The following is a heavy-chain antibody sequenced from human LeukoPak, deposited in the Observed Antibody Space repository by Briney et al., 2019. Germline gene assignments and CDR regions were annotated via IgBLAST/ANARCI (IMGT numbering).Heavy chain of an antibody. J-gene: IGHJ4*02. CDR1: GFTFSNYW. CDR3: ARVVQLWSGGYYFDY. Sequence: GGSLRLSCAASGFTFSNYWMSWVRQAPGKGLEWVANIKQDGSEKYYVDSVKGRFTISRDNAENSLYLQMNSLRAEDTAVFYCARVVQLWSGGYYFDYWGQGTLVTVSS. CDR2: IKQDGSEK. V-gene: IGHV3-7*01. D-gene: IGHD5-18*01.